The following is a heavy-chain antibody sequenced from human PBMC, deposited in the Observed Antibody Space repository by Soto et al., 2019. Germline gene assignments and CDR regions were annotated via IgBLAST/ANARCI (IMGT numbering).Heavy chain of an antibody. CDR3: ARELDGIDV. J-gene: IGHJ6*01. Sequence: PGGSLRLPCSASWFTVSSNYMRLIRQAPGKGLEWVSVIYSCGSTYYADSVQGRFTISTDNATNSLYLQMNSLRFDDTAISYCARELDGIDVWGQGITVTVSS. CDR1: WFTVSSNY. V-gene: IGHV3-53*01. CDR2: IYSCGST.